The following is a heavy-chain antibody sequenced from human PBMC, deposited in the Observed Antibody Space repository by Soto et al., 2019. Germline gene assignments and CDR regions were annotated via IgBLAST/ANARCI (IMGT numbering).Heavy chain of an antibody. J-gene: IGHJ4*02. V-gene: IGHV1-69*04. CDR3: ARDVGYCSGGSCLSFRGFAY. CDR1: GGTFSSYT. Sequence: SVKVSCKASGGTFSSYTISWVRQAPGQGLEWMGRIIPILGIANYAQKFQGRVTITADKSTSTAYMELSSLRSEDTAVHYCARDVGYCSGGSCLSFRGFAYWGQGTLVTVSS. CDR2: IIPILGIA. D-gene: IGHD2-15*01.